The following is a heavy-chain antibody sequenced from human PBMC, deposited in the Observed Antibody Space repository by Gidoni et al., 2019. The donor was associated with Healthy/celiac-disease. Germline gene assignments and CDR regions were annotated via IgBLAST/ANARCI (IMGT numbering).Heavy chain of an antibody. CDR1: GFPFSSYG. J-gene: IGHJ4*02. D-gene: IGHD3-22*01. CDR2: ISYDGSNK. V-gene: IGHV3-30*18. Sequence: QVQLVESGGGVVQPGRSLRLSCASSGFPFSSYGMHWVRQAPGKGLELVAVISYDGSNKYYADSVKGRFTISRDNSKNTLYLQMNSLRAEDTAVYYCGKETYYYDSSGYYPDYWGQGTLVTVSS. CDR3: GKETYYYDSSGYYPDY.